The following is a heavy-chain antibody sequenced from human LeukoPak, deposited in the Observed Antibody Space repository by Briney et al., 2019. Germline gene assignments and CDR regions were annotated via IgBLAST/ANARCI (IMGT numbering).Heavy chain of an antibody. D-gene: IGHD3-10*01. CDR3: ARGAYYGSGSYPLAIDY. CDR1: GGSVSSGSYY. CDR2: IYHSGST. Sequence: PSETLSLTCTVSGGSVSSGSYYWSWIRQPPGKGLEWIGYIYHSGSTYYNPSLKSRVTISVDRSKNQFSLKLSSVTAADTAVYYCARGAYYGSGSYPLAIDYWGQGTLVTVSS. J-gene: IGHJ4*02. V-gene: IGHV4-30-2*01.